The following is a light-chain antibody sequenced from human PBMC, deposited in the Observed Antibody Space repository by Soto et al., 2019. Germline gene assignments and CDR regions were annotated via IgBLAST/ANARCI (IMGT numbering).Light chain of an antibody. CDR2: VVS. CDR3: SSYTRSDPPYV. CDR1: SSDVGGYNY. Sequence: QSALTQPASVSGSPGQSITISCTGTSSDVGGYNYVSWYQQHPDKAPKLMIYVVSNRPSGVSNRFSGSKSGNTASLTISGLQAEDEADYYCSSYTRSDPPYVFGTGTKLTVL. J-gene: IGLJ1*01. V-gene: IGLV2-14*01.